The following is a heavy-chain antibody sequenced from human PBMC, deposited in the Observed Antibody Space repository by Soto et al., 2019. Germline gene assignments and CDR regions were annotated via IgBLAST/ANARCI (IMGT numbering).Heavy chain of an antibody. V-gene: IGHV4-34*01. Sequence: SETLSLTCAVYGGSFSGYYWSWIRQPPGKGLEWIGEINHSGSTNYNPSLKSRVTISVDTSKNQFSLKLSSVTAADTAVYYCARGNYYYDSSGYYLDYWGQGTLVTVSS. CDR2: INHSGST. J-gene: IGHJ4*02. CDR1: GGSFSGYY. CDR3: ARGNYYYDSSGYYLDY. D-gene: IGHD3-22*01.